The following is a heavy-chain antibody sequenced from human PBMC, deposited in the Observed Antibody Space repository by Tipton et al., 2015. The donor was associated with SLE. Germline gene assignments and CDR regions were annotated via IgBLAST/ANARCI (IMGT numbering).Heavy chain of an antibody. J-gene: IGHJ5*02. CDR3: AREGQYQGWFDP. Sequence: TLSLTCTVSGGSISRSSHYWGWIRQPPGKGLEWIGSIYYSGRTYYNSSLKSRVTISVDTSKNQFSLKLSSVTDADTAVYYRAREGQYQGWFDPWGQGTLVTVSS. CDR2: IYYSGRT. CDR1: GGSISRSSHY. V-gene: IGHV4-39*07. D-gene: IGHD2-2*01.